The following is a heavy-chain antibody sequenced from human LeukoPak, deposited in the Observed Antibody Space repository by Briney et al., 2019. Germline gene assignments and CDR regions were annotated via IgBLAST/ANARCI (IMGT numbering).Heavy chain of an antibody. J-gene: IGHJ4*02. CDR2: IWYDGSNK. V-gene: IGHV3-33*01. Sequence: PGRSLRLSCAASGFTFSSYGMRWVRQAPGKGLEWVAVIWYDGSNKYYADSVKGRFTISRDNSKNTLYLQMNSLRAEDTAVYYCARTGYSYGFSFDYWGQGTLVTVSS. CDR1: GFTFSSYG. D-gene: IGHD5-18*01. CDR3: ARTGYSYGFSFDY.